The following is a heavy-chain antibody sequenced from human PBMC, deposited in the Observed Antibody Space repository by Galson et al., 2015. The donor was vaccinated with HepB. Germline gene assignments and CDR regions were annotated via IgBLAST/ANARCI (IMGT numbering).Heavy chain of an antibody. Sequence: CAISGDSVSSNSAAWNWIRQFPSRGLEWLGRTYYRSKWYNDYAVSVKSRITINPDTSKNQFSLQLNSVTPEDTAVYYCARGIAAAGTDTPGSYYYYYMDVWGKGTTVTVSS. CDR2: TYYRSKWYN. CDR3: ARGIAAAGTDTPGSYYYYYMDV. D-gene: IGHD6-13*01. V-gene: IGHV6-1*01. CDR1: GDSVSSNSAA. J-gene: IGHJ6*03.